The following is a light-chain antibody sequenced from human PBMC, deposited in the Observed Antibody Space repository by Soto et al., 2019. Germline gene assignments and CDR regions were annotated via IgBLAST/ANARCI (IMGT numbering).Light chain of an antibody. CDR2: DVS. CDR1: SSDVGGYNY. V-gene: IGLV2-14*01. CDR3: SSYTSSSTYV. J-gene: IGLJ1*01. Sequence: ALTQPASVSGSPGQSITISCTGTSSDVGGYNYVSWYQQHPGKAPKLMIYDVSNRPSGVSNRFSGSKSGNTASLTISGLQAEDEADYYCSSYTSSSTYVFGTGTKVTVL.